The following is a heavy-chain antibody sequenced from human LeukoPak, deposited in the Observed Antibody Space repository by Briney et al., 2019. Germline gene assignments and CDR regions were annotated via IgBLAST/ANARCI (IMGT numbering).Heavy chain of an antibody. CDR2: IYYSGRT. J-gene: IGHJ5*02. CDR3: ARDIDTSGQGNWFDP. V-gene: IGHV4-59*01. D-gene: IGHD3-22*01. CDR1: GGSFSGYY. Sequence: SETLSLTCAVYGGSFSGYYWNWIRQPPGKGLEWIGYIYYSGRTNYNPSLKSRITISVDTSKNHFSMRLSSVTAADTAVYYCARDIDTSGQGNWFDPWGQGTLVTVSS.